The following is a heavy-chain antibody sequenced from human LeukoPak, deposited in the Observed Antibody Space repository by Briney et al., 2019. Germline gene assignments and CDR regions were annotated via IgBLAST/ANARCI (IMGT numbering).Heavy chain of an antibody. Sequence: EASVKVSCKASGGTFSSYAISWVRQAPGQGLEWMGRIIPILGIANYAQKFQGRVTITADKSTSTAYMELSSLRSEDTAVYYCAVAFGELSYFDYWGQGTLVTVSS. CDR1: GGTFSSYA. D-gene: IGHD3-10*01. V-gene: IGHV1-69*04. CDR2: IIPILGIA. CDR3: AVAFGELSYFDY. J-gene: IGHJ4*02.